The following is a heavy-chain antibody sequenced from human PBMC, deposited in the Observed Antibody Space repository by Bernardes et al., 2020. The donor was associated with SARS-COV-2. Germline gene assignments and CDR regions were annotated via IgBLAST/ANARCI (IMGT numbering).Heavy chain of an antibody. Sequence: GGSLRLSCAASGFSFSSYEMNWVRQAPGKGLEWVSYMSRSGSSIYYADSVKGRFTISRDNAEKSLYLQMNSLRAEDTALYYCARGSLSYYGWTFDLWGQGTMVTVSS. J-gene: IGHJ3*01. CDR3: ARGSLSYYGWTFDL. CDR2: MSRSGSSI. CDR1: GFSFSSYE. V-gene: IGHV3-48*03. D-gene: IGHD3-10*01.